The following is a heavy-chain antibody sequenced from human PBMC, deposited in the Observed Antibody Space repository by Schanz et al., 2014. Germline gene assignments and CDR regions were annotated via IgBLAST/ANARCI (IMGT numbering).Heavy chain of an antibody. CDR1: GFTFSSYS. CDR2: VSRSTPDI. CDR3: ARKMKLGVYGGKGHDSLDI. V-gene: IGHV3-48*01. J-gene: IGHJ3*02. Sequence: EVQLVESGGGLVQPGGSLRLSCTASGFTFSSYSMNWVRQAPGKGLEWVSYVSRSTPDIYYADSVKGRFTMSRDNAKNSVFLQMNSLRAEDTAVYYCARKMKLGVYGGKGHDSLDIWGQGTMVNVSS. D-gene: IGHD4-17*01.